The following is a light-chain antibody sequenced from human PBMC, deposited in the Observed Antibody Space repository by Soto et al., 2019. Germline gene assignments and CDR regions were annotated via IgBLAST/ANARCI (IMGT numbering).Light chain of an antibody. CDR3: SPFAASNGGV. CDR2: EVN. V-gene: IGLV2-8*01. Sequence: QSALTQPPSASGSPGQSITLSCTGTSSDVGGYDHVSWYQQHPGKVPKLMIYEVNKRPSGVPDRFSGSKSGNRASLTVSGLQAEDEADYYCSPFAASNGGVFGGGTKLTVL. CDR1: SSDVGGYDH. J-gene: IGLJ3*02.